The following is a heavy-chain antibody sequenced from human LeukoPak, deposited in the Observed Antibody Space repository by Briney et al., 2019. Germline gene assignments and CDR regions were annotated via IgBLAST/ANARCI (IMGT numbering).Heavy chain of an antibody. CDR3: VRHFHGSGYVVDL. CDR2: IYYSGST. J-gene: IGHJ5*02. CDR1: GGXISGYY. D-gene: IGHD6-13*01. Sequence: SETLSLTCTVSGGXISGYYCSWIRQPPGKGLEWIGYIYYSGSTNYNPSLKSRATISLDTSKNQFSLKLTSVTAADTAVYFCVRHFHGSGYVVDLWGQGTLVTVSS. V-gene: IGHV4-59*08.